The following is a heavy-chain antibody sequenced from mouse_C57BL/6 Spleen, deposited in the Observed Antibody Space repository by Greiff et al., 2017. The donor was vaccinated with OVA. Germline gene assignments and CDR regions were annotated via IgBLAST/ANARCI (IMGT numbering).Heavy chain of an antibody. CDR3: SYYSNYGAMDY. J-gene: IGHJ4*01. Sequence: QVQLQQSGAELVRPGASVTLSCKASGYTFTDYEMHWVKQTPVHGLEWIGAIDPETGGTAYNQKFKGKAILTADKSSSTAYMELRSLTSEDSAVYYCSYYSNYGAMDYWGQGTSVTVSS. CDR1: GYTFTDYE. D-gene: IGHD2-5*01. V-gene: IGHV1-15*01. CDR2: IDPETGGT.